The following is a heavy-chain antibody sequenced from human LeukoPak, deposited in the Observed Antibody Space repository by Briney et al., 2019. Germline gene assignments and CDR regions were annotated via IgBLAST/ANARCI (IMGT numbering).Heavy chain of an antibody. Sequence: PSETLSLTCALYGRSFSGYYWSWIRQPPGKGLKWIGEINHSGSTNYNPSLKSRVTISVDTSKNQFSLKLSSVTAADTAVYYCARGRNGYQAKIKAFDYWGQGTLVTVSS. J-gene: IGHJ4*02. CDR1: GRSFSGYY. V-gene: IGHV4-34*01. CDR3: ARGRNGYQAKIKAFDY. D-gene: IGHD5-18*01. CDR2: INHSGST.